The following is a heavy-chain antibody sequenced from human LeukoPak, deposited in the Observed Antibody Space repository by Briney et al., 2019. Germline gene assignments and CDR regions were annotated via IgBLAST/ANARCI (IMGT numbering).Heavy chain of an antibody. CDR3: ARGTYYYDSSGYYFDY. V-gene: IGHV3-48*03. CDR1: GFTFSNYE. D-gene: IGHD3-22*01. J-gene: IGHJ4*02. Sequence: GGSLTLSCAASGFTFSNYEMNWVRQAPGKGLEWVSYISSSGSTIYYADSVKGRFTISRDNAKNSLYLQMNSLRAEDTAVYYCARGTYYYDSSGYYFDYWGQGTLVTVSS. CDR2: ISSSGSTI.